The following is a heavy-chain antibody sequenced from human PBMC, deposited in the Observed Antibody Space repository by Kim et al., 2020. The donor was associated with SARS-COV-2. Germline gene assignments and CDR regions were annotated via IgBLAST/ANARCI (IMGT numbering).Heavy chain of an antibody. CDR1: GGSFSGYY. CDR2: INHSGST. V-gene: IGHV4-34*01. J-gene: IGHJ4*02. CDR3: ARRLEQQSRLYYFDY. Sequence: SETLSLTCAVYGGSFSGYYWSWIRQPPGKGLEWIGEINHSGSTNYNPSLKSRVTISVDTSKNQFSLKLSSVTAADTAVYYCARRLEQQSRLYYFDYWGQGTLVTVSS. D-gene: IGHD6-13*01.